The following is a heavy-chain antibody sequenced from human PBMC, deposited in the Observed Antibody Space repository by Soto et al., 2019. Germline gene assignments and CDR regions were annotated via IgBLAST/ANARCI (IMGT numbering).Heavy chain of an antibody. CDR1: GLTFSSYA. CDR3: AKEIASGYYLFAN. J-gene: IGHJ4*02. V-gene: IGHV3-23*01. CDR2: ISGTGVST. D-gene: IGHD3-22*01. Sequence: EVQLLQSGGGLVQPGGSLRLSCAASGLTFSSYAMSWVRQAPGKGLEWVSTISGTGVSTYYPDSVKGRFTISRDNSMNTVYLQMNSLRSEDAAVYYCAKEIASGYYLFANWGQGTLVTVSS.